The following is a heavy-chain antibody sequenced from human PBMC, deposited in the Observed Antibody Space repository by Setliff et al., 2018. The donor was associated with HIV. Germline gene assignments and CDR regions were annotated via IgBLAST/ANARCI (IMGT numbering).Heavy chain of an antibody. CDR3: ARGQSQGYAYSGSYGAFDI. Sequence: SVKVSCKASGGTFSSYAINLVRQAPGQGLEWMGRIIPMFGTRNYAQKFQGRVTITTDESTGTAYMELSSLRSEDTALYYCARGQSQGYAYSGSYGAFDIWGQGTMVTVS. CDR2: IIPMFGTR. D-gene: IGHD1-26*01. J-gene: IGHJ3*02. V-gene: IGHV1-69*05. CDR1: GGTFSSYA.